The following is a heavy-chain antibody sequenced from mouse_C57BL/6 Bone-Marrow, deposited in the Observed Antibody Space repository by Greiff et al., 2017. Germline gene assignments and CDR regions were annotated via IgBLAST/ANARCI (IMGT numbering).Heavy chain of an antibody. D-gene: IGHD1-1*01. Sequence: VKLMESGPELVKPGASVKISCKASGYSFTSYYIHWVKQRPGQGLEWIGWIYPGSGNTKYNEKFKGKATLTADTSSSTAYMQLSSLTSEDSAVYYCARDYYGSSGDFDYWGQGTTLTVSS. CDR3: ARDYYGSSGDFDY. J-gene: IGHJ2*01. V-gene: IGHV1-66*01. CDR2: IYPGSGNT. CDR1: GYSFTSYY.